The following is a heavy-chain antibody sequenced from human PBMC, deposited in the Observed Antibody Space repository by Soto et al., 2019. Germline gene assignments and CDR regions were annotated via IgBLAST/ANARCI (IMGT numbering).Heavy chain of an antibody. CDR2: IWYDGSNK. CDR3: AREDYTSGGMDV. Sequence: QVQLVESGGGVVQPGSSLRLSCAASGFTFSSYGMHWVRQAPGKGLEWVAVIWYDGSNKYYADSVKGRFTISRDNSKNTLYLQMNSLRAEDTAVYYCAREDYTSGGMDVWGQGTTVTVSS. V-gene: IGHV3-33*01. J-gene: IGHJ6*02. D-gene: IGHD4-4*01. CDR1: GFTFSSYG.